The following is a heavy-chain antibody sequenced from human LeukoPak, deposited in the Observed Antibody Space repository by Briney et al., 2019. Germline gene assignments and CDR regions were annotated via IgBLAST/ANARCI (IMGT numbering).Heavy chain of an antibody. D-gene: IGHD6-19*01. CDR1: GGSISSSSYC. CDR2: IYYSGST. CDR3: ARDGSYSSGWYGIQH. Sequence: SETLSLTCTVSGGSISSSSYCWGWIRQPPGKGLEWIGSIYYSGSTYYNPSLKSRVTISVDTSKNQFSLKLSSVTAADTAVYYCARDGSYSSGWYGIQHWGQGTLVTVSS. V-gene: IGHV4-39*07. J-gene: IGHJ1*01.